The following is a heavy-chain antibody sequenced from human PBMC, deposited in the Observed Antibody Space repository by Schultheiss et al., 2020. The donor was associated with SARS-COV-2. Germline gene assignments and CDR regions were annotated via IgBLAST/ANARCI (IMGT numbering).Heavy chain of an antibody. CDR1: GGSISSYY. CDR3: ARDARGYCSGGSCYSGYYYYGMDV. V-gene: IGHV4-59*12. Sequence: SETLSLTCTVSGGSISSYYWSWIRQPPGKGLEWIGYIYYSGNTKYNPSLKSRVTISVDKSKNQFSLKLRSVTAADTAVYYCARDARGYCSGGSCYSGYYYYGMDVWGQGTTVTVSS. J-gene: IGHJ6*02. CDR2: IYYSGNT. D-gene: IGHD2-15*01.